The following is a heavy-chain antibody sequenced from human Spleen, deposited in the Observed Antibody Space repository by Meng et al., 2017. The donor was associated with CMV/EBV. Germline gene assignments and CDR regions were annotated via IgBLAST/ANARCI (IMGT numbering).Heavy chain of an antibody. D-gene: IGHD3-3*01. CDR2: ISWDGVTT. J-gene: IGHJ6*02. CDR3: AKDMPPFYDFPYYYGMDV. Sequence: GESLKISCAASGFIFDDYTMHWVRQAPGKGLEWVSLISWDGVTTYYADSVKGRFTISRDNRKNSLYLQLNSLRTEDTALYYCAKDMPPFYDFPYYYGMDVWGQGTTVTVSS. V-gene: IGHV3-43*01. CDR1: GFIFDDYT.